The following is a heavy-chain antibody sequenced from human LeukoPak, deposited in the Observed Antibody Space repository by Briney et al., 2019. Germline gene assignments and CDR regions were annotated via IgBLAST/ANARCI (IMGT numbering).Heavy chain of an antibody. CDR1: GFTFGDYW. CDR3: ARASTPGGPFDY. V-gene: IGHV3-74*01. J-gene: IGHJ4*02. Sequence: GGSPRLSCAASGFTFGDYWMHWVRQAPGKGLVWVSRITSDGSDTSYADSVKGRFTVSRDNAKNTLYVQMNSLRAEDTAVYYCARASTPGGPFDYWAQGTLVTVSS. D-gene: IGHD4-23*01. CDR2: ITSDGSDT.